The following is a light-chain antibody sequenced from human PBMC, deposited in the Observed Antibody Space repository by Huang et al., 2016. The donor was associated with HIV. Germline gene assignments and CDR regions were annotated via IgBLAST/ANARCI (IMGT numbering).Light chain of an antibody. CDR3: QQSHSAPYT. Sequence: IQMTQSPSSLSASIGDRVTITCRASQSLSTFFNWYQQKPGKSPKVLIYAASSLQRGVPSRFSGSGSGTDFTLTISSLQPEDFATYFCQQSHSAPYTFGQGTKLQ. CDR1: QSLSTF. J-gene: IGKJ2*01. CDR2: AAS. V-gene: IGKV1-39*01.